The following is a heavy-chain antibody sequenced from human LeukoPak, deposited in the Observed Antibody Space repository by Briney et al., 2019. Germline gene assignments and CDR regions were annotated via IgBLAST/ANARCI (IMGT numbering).Heavy chain of an antibody. J-gene: IGHJ4*02. CDR2: ISHSGIT. CDR1: RGSLSGYS. V-gene: IGHV4-34*01. CDR3: TRQSGTVTPIDY. D-gene: IGHD4-17*01. Sequence: SGTLSLTCAVSRGSLSGYSWCWIRPPPGKGREWVDEISHSGITNYNASLKSRVTISLKKSEIQFSLMLSSVTAADTAVYYCTRQSGTVTPIDYWSQGTLVSVSS.